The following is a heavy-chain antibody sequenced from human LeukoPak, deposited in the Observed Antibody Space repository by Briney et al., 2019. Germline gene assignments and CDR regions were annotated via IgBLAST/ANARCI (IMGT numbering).Heavy chain of an antibody. CDR3: ARDKAGGLDY. Sequence: GGSPRLSCAASGFTFSSYWMHWVRQAPGEGVVWVSRINSDGSSTSYADSVKGRFTISRDNAKNTLYLQMNSLRAEDTAVYYCARDKAGGLDYWGQGTLVTVSS. J-gene: IGHJ4*02. V-gene: IGHV3-74*01. D-gene: IGHD3-16*01. CDR1: GFTFSSYW. CDR2: INSDGSST.